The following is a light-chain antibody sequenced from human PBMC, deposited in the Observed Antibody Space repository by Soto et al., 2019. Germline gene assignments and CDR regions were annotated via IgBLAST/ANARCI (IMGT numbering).Light chain of an antibody. J-gene: IGKJ2*01. Sequence: DIQMTQSPSSVSASVGDRVTITCRASQGIASWLAWYQQKPGNAPNLLIYSASGLQGGVPSRFSGSGSRTDFTLTISSLQPEDFATYYCQQAHSFPYTFGQGTKLEIK. V-gene: IGKV1-12*01. CDR3: QQAHSFPYT. CDR1: QGIASW. CDR2: SAS.